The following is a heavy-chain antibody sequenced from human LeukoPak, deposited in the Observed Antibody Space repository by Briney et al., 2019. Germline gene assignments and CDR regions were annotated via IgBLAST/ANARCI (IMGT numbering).Heavy chain of an antibody. CDR3: ASGIQTEGNNF. CDR1: GGTLTSYY. D-gene: IGHD4-23*01. Sequence: SETLSLTCTVSGGTLTSYYWTWIRQPAGKGLEWVGRMYISGETNYNPSLKNRATLSLDTSKNQFSLKLRSLTAADTAVYYCASGIQTEGNNFWGQGTLVTVSS. J-gene: IGHJ4*02. V-gene: IGHV4-4*07. CDR2: MYISGET.